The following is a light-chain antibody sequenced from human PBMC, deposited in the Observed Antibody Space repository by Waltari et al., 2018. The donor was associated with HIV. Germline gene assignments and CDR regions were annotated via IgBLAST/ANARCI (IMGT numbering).Light chain of an antibody. V-gene: IGKV4-1*01. CDR1: QSVLFSSNNKNY. J-gene: IGKJ1*01. Sequence: EIVMTQSPDSLAVSLGERATINCRSSQSVLFSSNNKNYLAWYQQKPGQPPKLLIYWASTRESGVPDRFTGSGSGTDFTLSITSLQAEDVAVYYCQQYYSNFRTFGQGTKVEIK. CDR3: QQYYSNFRT. CDR2: WAS.